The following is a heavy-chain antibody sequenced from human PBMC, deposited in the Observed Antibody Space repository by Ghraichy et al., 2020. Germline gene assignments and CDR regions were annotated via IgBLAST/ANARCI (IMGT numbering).Heavy chain of an antibody. J-gene: IGHJ4*02. Sequence: ESLNISCTVSGGSISSYYWSWIRQPPGKGLEWIGYIYYSGSTNYNPSLKIRVTISVDTSKNQFSLKLSSVTAADTAVYYCARAGYDFWSGYYIQFDYWGQGTLVTVSS. D-gene: IGHD3-3*01. CDR3: ARAGYDFWSGYYIQFDY. V-gene: IGHV4-59*01. CDR1: GGSISSYY. CDR2: IYYSGST.